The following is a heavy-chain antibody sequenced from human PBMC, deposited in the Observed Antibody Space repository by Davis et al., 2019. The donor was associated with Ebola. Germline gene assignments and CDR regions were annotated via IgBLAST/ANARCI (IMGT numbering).Heavy chain of an antibody. Sequence: SVKVSCKASGGTFSSYAISWVRQAPGQGLEWMGRIIPILGIANYAQKLQGRVTMTTDTSTSTAYMELRSLRSDDTAVYYCARESPLVPHFDYWGQGTLVTVSS. V-gene: IGHV1-69*04. J-gene: IGHJ4*02. CDR3: ARESPLVPHFDY. CDR2: IIPILGIA. CDR1: GGTFSSYA.